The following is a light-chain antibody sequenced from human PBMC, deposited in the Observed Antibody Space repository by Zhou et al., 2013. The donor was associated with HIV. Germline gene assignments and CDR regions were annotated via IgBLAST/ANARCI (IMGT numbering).Light chain of an antibody. Sequence: DIQMTQSPSTLSASVGDRVTLTCRASQNIDRWLAWYQQKPGKVPKLLLYKASNLASGVPSRFSGSGSGTDFTLTISNLQPEDIASYYCQQYKIYPLTFGGGTKVEIK. CDR3: QQYKIYPLT. CDR1: QNIDRW. V-gene: IGKV1-5*03. J-gene: IGKJ4*01. CDR2: KAS.